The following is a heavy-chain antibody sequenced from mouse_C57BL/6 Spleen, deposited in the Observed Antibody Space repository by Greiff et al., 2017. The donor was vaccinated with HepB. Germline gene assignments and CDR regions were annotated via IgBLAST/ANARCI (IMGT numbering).Heavy chain of an antibody. V-gene: IGHV8-8*01. J-gene: IGHJ1*03. CDR2: IWWDDDK. CDR1: GFSLSTFGMG. D-gene: IGHD1-1*01. CDR3: ARIPHYDGSSYGYFDV. Sequence: QVTLKESGPGILQPSQTLSLTCSFSGFSLSTFGMGVGWFRQPSGKGLEWLAHIWWDDDKYYNPALKRRLTISKDTSKNQVFLKIANVYTADTATYYCARIPHYDGSSYGYFDVWGTGTTVTVSS.